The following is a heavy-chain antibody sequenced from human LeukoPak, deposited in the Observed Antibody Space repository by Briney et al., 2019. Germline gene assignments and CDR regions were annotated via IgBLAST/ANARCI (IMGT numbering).Heavy chain of an antibody. CDR1: GFTFSDYY. D-gene: IGHD1-26*01. V-gene: IGHV3-11*01. CDR3: AKDRAVGATLRFEFDY. CDR2: ISSSGSTI. Sequence: GSLRLSCAASGFTFSDYYMSWIRQAPGKGLEWVSYISSSGSTIYYADSVKGRFTISRDNSKNTLYLQMNSLRAEDTAVYYCAKDRAVGATLRFEFDYWGQGTLVTVSS. J-gene: IGHJ4*02.